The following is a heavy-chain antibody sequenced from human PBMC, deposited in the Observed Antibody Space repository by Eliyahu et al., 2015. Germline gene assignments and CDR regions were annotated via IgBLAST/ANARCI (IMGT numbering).Heavy chain of an antibody. Sequence: QLLESGGALVQPGGSLRLXCAAXGFTFSNSGMSWVRQAPGKGLEWVSGIRVSGVKTYYADSVKGRFTISRDNSKNTLYLQMNSLRAEDTAVYYCAKDFHIYDFWGQGTLVTVSS. CDR3: AKDFHIYDF. J-gene: IGHJ4*02. CDR1: GFTFSNSG. D-gene: IGHD2/OR15-2a*01. V-gene: IGHV3-23*01. CDR2: IRVSGVKT.